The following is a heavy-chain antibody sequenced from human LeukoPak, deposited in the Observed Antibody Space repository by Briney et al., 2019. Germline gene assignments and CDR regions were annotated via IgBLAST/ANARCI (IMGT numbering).Heavy chain of an antibody. CDR3: AKDLPSNIIAASYYFDY. CDR1: GFTFNNYA. V-gene: IGHV3-23*01. Sequence: PGGSLRLSCAGSGFTFNNYAMSRVRQAPGKGLEWVSGISGTSGRTYYADSVKGRFTISRDNSKNTLFLQMNSLRAEDTAVYYCAKDLPSNIIAASYYFDYWGQGTLVTVSS. J-gene: IGHJ4*02. CDR2: ISGTSGRT. D-gene: IGHD6-6*01.